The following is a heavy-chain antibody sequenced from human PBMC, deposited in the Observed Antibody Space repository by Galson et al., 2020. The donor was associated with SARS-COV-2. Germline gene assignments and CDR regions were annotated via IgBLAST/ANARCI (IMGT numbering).Heavy chain of an antibody. V-gene: IGHV6-1*01. CDR3: AGRVAGAGSLHI. Sequence: SQPLSHPRAISGDSVSSTRAAWHWIRHSPSRGLEWLGRPYYRSQWSTDYAVSVKSRITINPDTSKNQFSLQLNSVTPEDTAIYYCAGRVAGAGSLHIWGQGTMVIVSS. CDR1: GDSVSSTRAA. D-gene: IGHD6-13*01. J-gene: IGHJ3*02. CDR2: PYYRSQWST.